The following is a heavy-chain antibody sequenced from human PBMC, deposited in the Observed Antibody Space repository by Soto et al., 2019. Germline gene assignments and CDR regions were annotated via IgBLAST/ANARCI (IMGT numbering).Heavy chain of an antibody. V-gene: IGHV3-30*18. J-gene: IGHJ4*02. D-gene: IGHD6-25*01. Sequence: QVQLVESGGGVVQPGRSLRLSCAASGFTFSTYGMHWVRQAPGKGLEWLAVISYDEKTKYYVDSVKARFTISRDNSKNTLFLQMNRLRSEDTAVYYCAKGSQMAAVLDNWGQGTLVTVSS. CDR2: ISYDEKTK. CDR3: AKGSQMAAVLDN. CDR1: GFTFSTYG.